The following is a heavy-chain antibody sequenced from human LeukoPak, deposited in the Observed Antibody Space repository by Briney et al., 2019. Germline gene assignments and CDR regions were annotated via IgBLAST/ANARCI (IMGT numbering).Heavy chain of an antibody. D-gene: IGHD5-18*01. CDR3: AVVPGYSYGPA. CDR2: ISSSGSTI. Sequence: GGSLRLSCAASGFTFSSYEMNWVRQAPGKGLEWVSYISSSGSTIYYADSVKGRFTISRDNTKNSLYLQMNSLRAEDTAVYYCAVVPGYSYGPAWGQGTLVTVSS. V-gene: IGHV3-48*03. J-gene: IGHJ5*02. CDR1: GFTFSSYE.